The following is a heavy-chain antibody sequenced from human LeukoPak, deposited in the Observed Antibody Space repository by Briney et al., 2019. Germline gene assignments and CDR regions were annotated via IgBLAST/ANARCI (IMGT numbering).Heavy chain of an antibody. CDR3: ARRFWSGYTVDY. J-gene: IGHJ4*02. D-gene: IGHD3-3*01. V-gene: IGHV3-74*01. CDR1: GFTFSSYW. CDR2: INSDGSST. Sequence: GGSLRLSCAASGFTFSSYWMHWVRQAPGKGLVWVSRINSDGSSTSYADSVKGRFTMSRDNAKNTLYLQMNSLRAEDTAVYYCARRFWSGYTVDYWGQGTMVIVSS.